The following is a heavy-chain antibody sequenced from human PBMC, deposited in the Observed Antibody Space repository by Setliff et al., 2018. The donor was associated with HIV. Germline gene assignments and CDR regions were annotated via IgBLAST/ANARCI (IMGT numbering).Heavy chain of an antibody. Sequence: SETLSLTCAVYGGSFSGYYWSWIRQPPGKGLEWIGEINHSGSTNYNPSLKSRVTISVDTSKNQFSLKLSSVTAADTAVYYCARDSGQSFPTAFDIWGQGTMVTV. CDR1: GGSFSGYY. V-gene: IGHV4-34*01. CDR3: ARDSGQSFPTAFDI. CDR2: INHSGST. D-gene: IGHD1-26*01. J-gene: IGHJ3*02.